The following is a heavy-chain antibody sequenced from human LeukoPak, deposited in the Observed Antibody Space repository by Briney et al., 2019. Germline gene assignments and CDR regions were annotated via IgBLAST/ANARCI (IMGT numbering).Heavy chain of an antibody. CDR1: GFTFSSYA. Sequence: PGGSLRLSCAASGFTFSSYAMHWVRQAPGKGLEWVAVISYDGSNKYYADSVKGRFTISRDNSKNTLYLQMNSPRAEDTAVYYCARAQYQLLIDYWGQGTLVTVSS. D-gene: IGHD2-2*01. J-gene: IGHJ4*02. CDR3: ARAQYQLLIDY. V-gene: IGHV3-30-3*01. CDR2: ISYDGSNK.